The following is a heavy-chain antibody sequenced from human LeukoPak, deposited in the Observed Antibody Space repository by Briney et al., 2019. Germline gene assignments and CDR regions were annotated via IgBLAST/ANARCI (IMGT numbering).Heavy chain of an antibody. CDR1: GGTFSSYA. Sequence: GASVKVSCKASGGTFSSYAIGWVRQAPGQGLEWMGGIIPIFGTANYAQKFQGRVTITTDESTSTAYMELSSLRSEDTAVYYCARSLSGYSFDYWGQGTLVTVSS. D-gene: IGHD3-22*01. CDR2: IIPIFGTA. CDR3: ARSLSGYSFDY. V-gene: IGHV1-69*05. J-gene: IGHJ4*02.